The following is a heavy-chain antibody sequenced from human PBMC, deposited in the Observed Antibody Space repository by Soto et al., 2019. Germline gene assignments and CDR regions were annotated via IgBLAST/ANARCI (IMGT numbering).Heavy chain of an antibody. D-gene: IGHD2-8*01. V-gene: IGHV3-23*01. CDR1: GFTFSSYA. J-gene: IGHJ3*02. CDR2: ISGSGGST. Sequence: EVQLLESGGGLVQPGGSLRLSCAASGFTFSSYAMSWVRQAPGKGLEWVSAISGSGGSTYYADSVKGRFTISRDNSKNTLYLKKNSLRAEDTAGYYGANRHGTKGVCLGVGAFDIWGQGTMVTVSS. CDR3: ANRHGTKGVCLGVGAFDI.